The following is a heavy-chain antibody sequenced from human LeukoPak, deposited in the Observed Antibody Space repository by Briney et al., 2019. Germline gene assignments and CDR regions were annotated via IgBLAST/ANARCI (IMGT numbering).Heavy chain of an antibody. V-gene: IGHV3-30*18. D-gene: IGHD6-25*01. Sequence: GGSLRLSCAASGFTFSSYGMHWVRQAPGKGLEWVAVISYLGDDQFYAESVKGRFTISRDNSNNMVFLQMNSLRGEDTAVYYCAKDRSSGPHYYYGMDVWGRGTRVIVSS. CDR2: ISYLGDDQ. J-gene: IGHJ6*02. CDR1: GFTFSSYG. CDR3: AKDRSSGPHYYYGMDV.